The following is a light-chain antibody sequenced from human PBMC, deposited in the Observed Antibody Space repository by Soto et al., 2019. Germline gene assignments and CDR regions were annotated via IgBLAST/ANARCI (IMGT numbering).Light chain of an antibody. Sequence: QSVDRLFLPPXERAXLSFXXSQSITSYLAWYHHKPSQAPSLLIYDASTISTVIPAIFSGSGFGPAFTITISSIAPEDFEFYSFQQLNDLDRQWTFAQCTKVDIK. CDR1: QSITSY. CDR3: QQLNDLDRQWT. J-gene: IGKJ1*01. V-gene: IGKV3D-11*02. CDR2: DAS.